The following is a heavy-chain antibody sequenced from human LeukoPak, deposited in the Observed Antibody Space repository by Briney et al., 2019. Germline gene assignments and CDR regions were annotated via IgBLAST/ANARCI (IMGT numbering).Heavy chain of an antibody. V-gene: IGHV3-9*01. CDR3: AKGVARFGYGALLDY. Sequence: GGSLRLSCAASGSTFDDYAMHWVRQAPGKGLEWVSGISWNSGSIGYADSVKGRFTISRDNSKNTQYLQMNSLRTEDTAVYYCAKGVARFGYGALLDYWGQGTLVTVSS. CDR1: GSTFDDYA. CDR2: ISWNSGSI. J-gene: IGHJ4*02. D-gene: IGHD4/OR15-4a*01.